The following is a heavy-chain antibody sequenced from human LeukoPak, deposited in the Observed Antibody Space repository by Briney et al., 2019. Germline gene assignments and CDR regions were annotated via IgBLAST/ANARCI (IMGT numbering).Heavy chain of an antibody. CDR3: GRRSKIHDFLDI. CDR2: ITKKANSYTT. Sequence: AGSLRLSCAASGFTFSSYSMNWVRKAPGMGLEWVGRITKKANSYTTEYVAYVKGRFTISRDDSKISLYLQMNSLKTEDTAVYYCGRRSKIHDFLDIWGQGTMVTVFS. J-gene: IGHJ3*02. CDR1: GFTFSSYS. V-gene: IGHV3-72*01. D-gene: IGHD3/OR15-3a*01.